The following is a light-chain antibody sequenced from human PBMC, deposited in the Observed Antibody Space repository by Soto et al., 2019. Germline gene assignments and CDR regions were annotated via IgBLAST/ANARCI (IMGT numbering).Light chain of an antibody. CDR3: QQRSNWPPT. V-gene: IGKV3-15*01. CDR2: GAS. Sequence: EVVMTQSPATLSVSPGERATLSCRASHSVSSSLAWYQQKPGQAPRLLISGASTRAAGIPARFSGSGSGTEGTITISSLQSEDFEVYYCQQRSNWPPTFGQGTRLEIK. CDR1: HSVSSS. J-gene: IGKJ5*01.